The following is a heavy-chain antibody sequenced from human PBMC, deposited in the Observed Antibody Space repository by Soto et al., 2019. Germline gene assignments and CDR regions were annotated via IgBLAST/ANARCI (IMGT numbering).Heavy chain of an antibody. D-gene: IGHD3-10*01. V-gene: IGHV3-30*18. CDR3: AKDRRYYYGPGDAFDI. J-gene: IGHJ3*02. CDR2: ISYDGSNK. Sequence: GESLKISCAASGFTFSSYGMHWVRQAPGKGLEWVAVISYDGSNKYYADSVKGRFTISRDNSKNTLYLQMNSLRAEDTAVYYCAKDRRYYYGPGDAFDIWGQGTMVTVSS. CDR1: GFTFSSYG.